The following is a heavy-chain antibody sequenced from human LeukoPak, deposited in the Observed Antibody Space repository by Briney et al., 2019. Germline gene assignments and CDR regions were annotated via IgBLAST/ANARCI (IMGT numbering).Heavy chain of an antibody. J-gene: IGHJ4*02. CDR1: GFTFSSYW. V-gene: IGHV3-74*01. Sequence: PGGSLRLSCAASGFTFSSYWMHWVRQAPGKGLVWVSRINSDGSSTNYADSMKGRFTISRDNSKNTLYLQMNILRAEDTAVYYCAKERGYYDSGNYYKDYWGQGTLVTVSS. CDR2: INSDGSST. D-gene: IGHD3-10*01. CDR3: AKERGYYDSGNYYKDY.